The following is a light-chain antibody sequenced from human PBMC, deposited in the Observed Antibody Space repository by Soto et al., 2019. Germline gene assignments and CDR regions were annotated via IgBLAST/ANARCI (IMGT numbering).Light chain of an antibody. CDR2: GAS. CDR1: QSVSNNY. J-gene: IGKJ1*01. V-gene: IGKV3-20*01. Sequence: EIVLPKTPGTLSLSPGERATLSFRASQSVSNNYLAWYQQKPGQAPRLLIYGASNRATGIPDRFSGSGSGTDFTLTISRLEPEDFAVYYCQQYGSSGASGQGTKVDIK. CDR3: QQYGSSGA.